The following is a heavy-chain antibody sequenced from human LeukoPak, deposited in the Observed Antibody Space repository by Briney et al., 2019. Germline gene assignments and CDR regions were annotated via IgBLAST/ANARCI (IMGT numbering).Heavy chain of an antibody. Sequence: PSETLSLTCTVSGGSISSYYWSWIRQPPGKGLEWTGYIYYSGSTNYNPSLKSRVTISVDTSKNQFSLKLSSVTAADTAVYYCARDQDSSGWYYDYWGRGTLVTVSS. CDR2: IYYSGST. J-gene: IGHJ2*01. D-gene: IGHD6-19*01. CDR3: ARDQDSSGWYYDY. V-gene: IGHV4-59*01. CDR1: GGSISSYY.